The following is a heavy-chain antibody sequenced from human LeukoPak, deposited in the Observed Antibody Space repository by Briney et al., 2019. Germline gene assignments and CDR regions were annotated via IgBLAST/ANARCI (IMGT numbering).Heavy chain of an antibody. CDR1: GFTFGSYG. Sequence: GRSLRLSCAAYGFTFGSYGMHWVRQAPGKGLEWVAVIWYDGSNKYYADSVKGRFTISRDNSKNTLYLQMNSLRAEDTAVYYCARKLGVNDYGDLIDYWGRGTLVTVSS. CDR2: IWYDGSNK. CDR3: ARKLGVNDYGDLIDY. D-gene: IGHD4-17*01. V-gene: IGHV3-33*01. J-gene: IGHJ4*02.